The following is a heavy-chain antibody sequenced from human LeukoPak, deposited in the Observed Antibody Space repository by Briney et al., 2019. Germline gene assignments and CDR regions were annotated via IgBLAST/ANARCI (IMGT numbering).Heavy chain of an antibody. D-gene: IGHD6-13*01. J-gene: IGHJ4*02. V-gene: IGHV3-9*01. Sequence: PGGSLRLSCAASGFTFDDYAMHWVRQAPGKGLEWVSGISWNSGSIGYADSVKGRFTISRDNAKNSLYLQMNSLRAEDTALYCCAKDLGDSSSWYGTFDYWGQGTLVTVSS. CDR3: AKDLGDSSSWYGTFDY. CDR2: ISWNSGSI. CDR1: GFTFDDYA.